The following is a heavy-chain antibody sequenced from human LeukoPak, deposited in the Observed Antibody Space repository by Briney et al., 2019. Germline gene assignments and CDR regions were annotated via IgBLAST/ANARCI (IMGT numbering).Heavy chain of an antibody. J-gene: IGHJ4*02. V-gene: IGHV4-30-4*08. CDR2: IYYSGNT. Sequence: TSETLSLTCAVSGGSISSGDYYWSWIRQPPGKGLEWIGYIYYSGNTYYNPSLKSRVTISVDTSKNQFSLKLSSVTAADTAVYYCVRVEYCSSPNCYIGGYYWGQGTLVTVSS. CDR3: VRVEYCSSPNCYIGGYY. CDR1: GGSISSGDYY. D-gene: IGHD2-2*02.